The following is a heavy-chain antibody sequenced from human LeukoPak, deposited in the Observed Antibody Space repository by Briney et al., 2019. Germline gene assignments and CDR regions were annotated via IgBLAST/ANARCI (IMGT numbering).Heavy chain of an antibody. Sequence: GGSLRLSCAASGFTFSDYDMHWVRQATGKGLEWVSAIGTAGDTYYTGSVKGRFTISRENAKNSLYLQMNSLRAGDTAVYYCARVAKERVGGVFYFDYWGQGTLVTVSS. CDR2: IGTAGDT. CDR1: GFTFSDYD. V-gene: IGHV3-13*01. D-gene: IGHD1-1*01. CDR3: ARVAKERVGGVFYFDY. J-gene: IGHJ4*02.